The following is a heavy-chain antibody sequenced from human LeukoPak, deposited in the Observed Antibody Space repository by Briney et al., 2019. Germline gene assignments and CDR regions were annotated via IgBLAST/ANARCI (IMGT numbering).Heavy chain of an antibody. V-gene: IGHV4-61*01. CDR3: ARAAYSGSYHSDY. J-gene: IGHJ4*02. D-gene: IGHD1-26*01. CDR1: GGSVNSGSYY. CDR2: IYYSGST. Sequence: SETLSLTCTVSGGSVNSGSYYWNWIRQPPGKGLEWIGYIYYSGSTNYNPSLKSRVTISVDMSKNQFSLKLSSVTAADTAVYYCARAAYSGSYHSDYWGQGTLVTVSS.